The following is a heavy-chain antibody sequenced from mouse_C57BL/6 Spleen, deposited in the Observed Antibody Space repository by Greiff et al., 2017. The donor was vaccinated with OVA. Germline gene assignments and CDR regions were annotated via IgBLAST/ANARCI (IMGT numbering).Heavy chain of an antibody. V-gene: IGHV1-42*01. CDR1: GYSFTGYY. D-gene: IGHD1-1*01. CDR3: ARSGGYGSTWFAY. CDR2: INPSTGGT. J-gene: IGHJ3*01. Sequence: VQLQQSGPELVKPGASVKISCKASGYSFTGYYMNWVKQSPEKSLEWIGEINPSTGGTTYNQKFKAKATLTVDKSSSTAYMQLKSLTSEDSAVYYCARSGGYGSTWFAYWGRGTLVTVSA.